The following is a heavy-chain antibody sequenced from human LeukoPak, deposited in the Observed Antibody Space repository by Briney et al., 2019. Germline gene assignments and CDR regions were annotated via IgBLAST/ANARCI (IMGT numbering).Heavy chain of an antibody. J-gene: IGHJ6*03. Sequence: GGPLRLSCAASGFTFSSYEMNWVRQAPGKGLEWVSYISSSGSTIYYADSVKGRFTISRDNSKNTLYLQMNSLRAEDTAVYYCARVYKAAAVSSYYMDVWGKGTTVTISS. D-gene: IGHD6-13*01. CDR1: GFTFSSYE. V-gene: IGHV3-48*03. CDR3: ARVYKAAAVSSYYMDV. CDR2: ISSSGSTI.